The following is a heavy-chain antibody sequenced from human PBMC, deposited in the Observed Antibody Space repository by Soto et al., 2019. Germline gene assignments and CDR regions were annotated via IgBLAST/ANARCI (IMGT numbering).Heavy chain of an antibody. CDR1: GFTFSSYA. CDR2: ISGSGGST. Sequence: VQLLESGGGLVQPGGSLRLSCAASGFTFSSYAMSWVRQAPGKGLEWVSAISGSGGSTYYADSVKGRFTISRDNSKNTLYVQMNILRAEDTAVYYCTRPASLHFSQLDLFDYWGQGTLVTVTS. V-gene: IGHV3-23*01. D-gene: IGHD6-25*01. CDR3: TRPASLHFSQLDLFDY. J-gene: IGHJ4*02.